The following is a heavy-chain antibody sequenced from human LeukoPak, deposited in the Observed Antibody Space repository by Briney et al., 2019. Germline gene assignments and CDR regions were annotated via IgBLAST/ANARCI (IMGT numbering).Heavy chain of an antibody. D-gene: IGHD6-13*01. CDR3: ARLALDSSSWYSNWFDP. V-gene: IGHV5-51*01. CDR1: GYSFTSYW. CDR2: IYPGDSDT. J-gene: IGHJ5*02. Sequence: RESPKIPCRGSGYSFTSYWIGWVRQMPGKGLEWMGLIYPGDSDTRYSPSFQGQVTISADKSISTAYLQWSSLKASDTAMYYCARLALDSSSWYSNWFDPWGQGTLVTVSS.